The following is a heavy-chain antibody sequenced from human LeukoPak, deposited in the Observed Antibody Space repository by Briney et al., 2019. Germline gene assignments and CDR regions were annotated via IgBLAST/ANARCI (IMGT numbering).Heavy chain of an antibody. CDR3: ARADYYDSSGYTRLYYFDY. CDR1: GGTFSSYA. V-gene: IGHV1-69*04. Sequence: ASVKVSCKASGGTFSSYAISWVRQAPGQGLEWMGRIIPILGIANYAQKFQGRVTITADKSTSTAYMELSSLRSEDTAVYYCARADYYDSSGYTRLYYFDYWGQGTLVTVSS. D-gene: IGHD3-22*01. CDR2: IIPILGIA. J-gene: IGHJ4*02.